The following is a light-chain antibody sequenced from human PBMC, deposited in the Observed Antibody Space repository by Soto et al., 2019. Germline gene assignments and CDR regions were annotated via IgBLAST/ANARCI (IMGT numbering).Light chain of an antibody. J-gene: IGKJ1*01. CDR3: QQYARSCAT. CDR2: GAS. V-gene: IGKV3-20*01. Sequence: EIVLTQSPGTLSLSPGERATLPCRASQSVSSGYLAWYQQKPGQAPRLLIYGASSRATGIPDRFSGSGSGTDFTLDISRLEPEDFAVYYCQQYARSCATCSQGTEVDI. CDR1: QSVSSGY.